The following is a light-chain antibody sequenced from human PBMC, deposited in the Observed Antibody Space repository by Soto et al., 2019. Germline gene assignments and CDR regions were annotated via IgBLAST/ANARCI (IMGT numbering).Light chain of an antibody. CDR2: AAT. CDR1: HPININ. CDR3: QHYQRYPPS. V-gene: IGKV1-16*01. J-gene: IGKJ4*01. Sequence: DIQMTQSPSSLSASVGDRVTITCRASHPININLVWFQQKPGKAPKSLIYAATNLQSGVPSRFSGSGGGTDFSLTISSLQPEDVGTYYCQHYQRYPPSFGGGTKLEIK.